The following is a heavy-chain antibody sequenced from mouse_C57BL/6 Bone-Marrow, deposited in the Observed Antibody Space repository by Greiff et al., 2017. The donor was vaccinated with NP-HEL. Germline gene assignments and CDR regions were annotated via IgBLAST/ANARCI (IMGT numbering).Heavy chain of an antibody. J-gene: IGHJ1*03. V-gene: IGHV1-81*01. D-gene: IGHD1-1*01. Sequence: VQLKESGAELARPGASVKLSCKASGYTFTSYGISWVKQRTGQGLEWIGEIYPRSGNTYYNEKFKGKATLTADKSSSTAYMELRSLTSEDSAVYFCARWGYYYGSSYDWYFDVWGTGTTVTVSS. CDR2: IYPRSGNT. CDR1: GYTFTSYG. CDR3: ARWGYYYGSSYDWYFDV.